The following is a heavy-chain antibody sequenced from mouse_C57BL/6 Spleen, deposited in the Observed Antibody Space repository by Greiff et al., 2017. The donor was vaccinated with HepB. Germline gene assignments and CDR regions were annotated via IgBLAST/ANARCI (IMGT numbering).Heavy chain of an antibody. CDR1: GYTFTSYT. V-gene: IGHV1-4*01. Sequence: QVQLQQSGAELARPGASVKMSCKASGYTFTSYTMHWVKQRPGQGLEWIGYINPSSGYTKYNQKFKDKATLTADKSSSTAYMQLSSLTSEDSAVYYCAATTVVATRYFDVWGTGTTVTVSS. D-gene: IGHD1-1*01. J-gene: IGHJ1*03. CDR3: AATTVVATRYFDV. CDR2: INPSSGYT.